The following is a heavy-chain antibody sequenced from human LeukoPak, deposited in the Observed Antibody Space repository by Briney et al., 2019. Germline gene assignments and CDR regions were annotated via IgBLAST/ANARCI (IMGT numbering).Heavy chain of an antibody. D-gene: IGHD6-25*01. V-gene: IGHV4-59*01. CDR2: IYYSGST. J-gene: IGHJ4*02. CDR3: ARGRRIAATGPDAYFFDY. Sequence: RQPPGKGLEWIGDIYYSGSTNYNPSLKSRVTISVDTSKNQFSLKLTSVTAADTAVYYCARGRRIAATGPDAYFFDYWGQGTLVTVSS.